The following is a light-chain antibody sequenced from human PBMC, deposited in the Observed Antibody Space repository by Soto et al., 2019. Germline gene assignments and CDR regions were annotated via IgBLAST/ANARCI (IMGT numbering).Light chain of an antibody. CDR3: QQSCSTPFG. Sequence: IQMTQSPSSLSASVGDRVTITCQASQDISNYLHWFQQKPGKAPKLLIYAASSLQSGVPSRFSGSGSGTDFTLTISSLQPEDFATYYCQQSCSTPFGFGQGTRLEIK. V-gene: IGKV1-39*01. J-gene: IGKJ5*01. CDR2: AAS. CDR1: QDISNY.